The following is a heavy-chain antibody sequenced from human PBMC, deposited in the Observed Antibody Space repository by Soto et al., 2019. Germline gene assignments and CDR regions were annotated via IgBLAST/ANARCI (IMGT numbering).Heavy chain of an antibody. D-gene: IGHD6-19*01. Sequence: QVQLVESGGGVVQPGRSLRLSCAASGFTFSSYAMHWVRQAPGKGLEWVAVISYDGSNKYYADSVKGRFTISRDNSKNTLYLQINSLKAEETAVYYCATYGQWLDISTYDYWGQGTLVTVFS. CDR1: GFTFSSYA. CDR2: ISYDGSNK. V-gene: IGHV3-30-3*01. CDR3: ATYGQWLDISTYDY. J-gene: IGHJ4*02.